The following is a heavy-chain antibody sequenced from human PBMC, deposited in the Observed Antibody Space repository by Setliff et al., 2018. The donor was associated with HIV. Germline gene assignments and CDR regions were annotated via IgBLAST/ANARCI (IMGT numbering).Heavy chain of an antibody. CDR3: ARKLQPGYGMDV. CDR1: GFTFSNYW. V-gene: IGHV3-7*01. J-gene: IGHJ6*02. CDR2: IKPDGSEK. Sequence: GGSLRLSCAASGFTFSNYWMSWVRQTPGKGLEWVANIKPDGSEKYYVDSVKGRFTISRDNTKNSLYLQMDSLRAEDTTVYYCARKLQPGYGMDVWGQGTTVTVSS. D-gene: IGHD5-18*01.